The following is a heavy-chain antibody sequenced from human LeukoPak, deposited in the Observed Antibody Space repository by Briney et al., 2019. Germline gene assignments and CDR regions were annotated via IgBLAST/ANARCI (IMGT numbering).Heavy chain of an antibody. V-gene: IGHV3-30-3*01. CDR3: ARDRGGWVDSSSWYGRYYYYGMDV. CDR2: ISYDGSNK. D-gene: IGHD6-13*01. CDR1: GFTFSSYA. Sequence: PGGSLRLSCAASGFTFSSYAMHWVRQAPGKGLEWVAVISYDGSNKYYADSVKGRFTISRDNSKNTLYLQMNSLRAEDTAVYYCARDRGGWVDSSSWYGRYYYYGMDVWGQGTTVTVSS. J-gene: IGHJ6*02.